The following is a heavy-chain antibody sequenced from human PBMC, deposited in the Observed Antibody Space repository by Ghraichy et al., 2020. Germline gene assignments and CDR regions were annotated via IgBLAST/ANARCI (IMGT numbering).Heavy chain of an antibody. Sequence: GGSLRLSCAASGFTFSAYAMSWVRQAPGKGLEWVSGINYSGGSTYYTDSVKGRFTISRDNSKNTLYLQMNSLRAEDTAVYYCVKDLVGGGFGAYGMDVWGQGTTVTVSS. D-gene: IGHD2-21*01. CDR1: GFTFSAYA. V-gene: IGHV3-23*01. CDR2: INYSGGST. J-gene: IGHJ6*02. CDR3: VKDLVGGGFGAYGMDV.